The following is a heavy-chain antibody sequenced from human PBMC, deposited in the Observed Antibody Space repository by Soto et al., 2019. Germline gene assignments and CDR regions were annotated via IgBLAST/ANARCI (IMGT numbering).Heavy chain of an antibody. CDR1: GYSLTSYW. CDR3: ARRRRITMVRGVIPGPPLSGGMDV. CDR2: IYPGDSDT. J-gene: IGHJ6*02. Sequence: GESLKISCKGSGYSLTSYWSGWVRQMPGKGLEWMGIIYPGDSDTRYSPSFQGQVTISADKSISTAYLQWSSLKASDTAMYYCARRRRITMVRGVIPGPPLSGGMDVSGQGTTVTVSS. D-gene: IGHD3-10*01. V-gene: IGHV5-51*01.